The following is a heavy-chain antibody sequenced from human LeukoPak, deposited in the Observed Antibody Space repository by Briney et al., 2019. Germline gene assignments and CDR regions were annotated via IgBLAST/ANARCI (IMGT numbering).Heavy chain of an antibody. J-gene: IGHJ4*02. CDR3: ARENNPYYGGNPWDY. CDR1: GFTFSSYA. Sequence: PGGSLRLSCAASGFTFSSYAMHWVRQAPGKGLEYVSAISSNGGSTYYANSVKGRFTISRDNSKNTLYLQMGSLRAEDMAVYYCARENNPYYGGNPWDYWGQGTLVTVSS. V-gene: IGHV3-64*01. CDR2: ISSNGGST. D-gene: IGHD4-23*01.